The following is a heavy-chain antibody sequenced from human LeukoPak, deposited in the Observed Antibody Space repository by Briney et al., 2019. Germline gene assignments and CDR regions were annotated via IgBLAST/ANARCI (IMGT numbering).Heavy chain of an antibody. Sequence: ASVKVSCKASGYTFTSYAMNWVRQAPGQGLEWMGWINTNTGNPTYAQGFTGRFVFSLDTSVSTAYLQISSLKAEDTAVYYCARGLSVLNRNDLSRISGYWGQGTLVTVSS. J-gene: IGHJ4*02. CDR2: INTNTGNP. V-gene: IGHV7-4-1*02. CDR1: GYTFTSYA. D-gene: IGHD1-1*01. CDR3: ARGLSVLNRNDLSRISGY.